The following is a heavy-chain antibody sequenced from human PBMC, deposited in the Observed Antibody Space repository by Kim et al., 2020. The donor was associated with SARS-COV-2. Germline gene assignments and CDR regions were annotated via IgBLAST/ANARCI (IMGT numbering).Heavy chain of an antibody. J-gene: IGHJ4*02. D-gene: IGHD1-26*01. V-gene: IGHV3-23*01. CDR3: AARGGSYGRFDY. Sequence: YCVDSVNDRFTISRDDSKNALFLQKNRLRADDTAVYFCAARGGSYGRFDYWGQGTLVTVSS.